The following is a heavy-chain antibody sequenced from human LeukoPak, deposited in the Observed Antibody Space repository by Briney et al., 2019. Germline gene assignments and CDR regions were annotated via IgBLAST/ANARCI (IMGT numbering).Heavy chain of an antibody. CDR2: INPNSGGT. Sequence: ASVKVSCKASGYTFTGYYMHWVRQAPGQGLEWMGWINPNSGGTNYAQKFQGGVTMTRDTSISTAYMERSRLRSDDTAVYYCARVGEVRFGELFSYWGQGTLVTVSS. CDR3: ARVGEVRFGELFSY. D-gene: IGHD3-10*01. J-gene: IGHJ4*02. V-gene: IGHV1-2*02. CDR1: GYTFTGYY.